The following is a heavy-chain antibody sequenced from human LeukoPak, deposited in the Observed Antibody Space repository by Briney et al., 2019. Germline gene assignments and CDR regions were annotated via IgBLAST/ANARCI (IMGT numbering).Heavy chain of an antibody. CDR3: ARGSLRTIFDY. J-gene: IGHJ4*02. D-gene: IGHD5/OR15-5a*01. V-gene: IGHV7-4-1*02. Sequence: ASVKVSFKASGYTFTIYAMNWVRQAPGQGLEWMGWINTNTGNPTYAQGFTGRFVFSLDTSVSTAYLQISSLKAEDTAVYYCARGSLRTIFDYWGQGTLVTVSS. CDR2: INTNTGNP. CDR1: GYTFTIYA.